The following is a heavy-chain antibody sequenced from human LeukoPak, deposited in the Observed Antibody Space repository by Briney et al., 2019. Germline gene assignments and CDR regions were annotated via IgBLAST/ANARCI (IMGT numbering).Heavy chain of an antibody. CDR1: GFTFSSYS. J-gene: IGHJ4*02. Sequence: GGSLRLSCAASGFTFSSYSMNWVRRAPGKGLEWVAYIAYTGTIHYADSVRGRFAISRDNADNSLYLQMNSLRAEDTAVYYCAREGGTIEIGEFDYWGRGTLVTVSS. CDR2: IAYTGTI. V-gene: IGHV3-48*01. D-gene: IGHD3-16*02. CDR3: AREGGTIEIGEFDY.